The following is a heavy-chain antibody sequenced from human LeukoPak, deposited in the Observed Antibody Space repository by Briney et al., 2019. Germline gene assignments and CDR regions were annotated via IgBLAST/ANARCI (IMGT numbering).Heavy chain of an antibody. J-gene: IGHJ4*02. D-gene: IGHD2-21*02. Sequence: AGRSLRLSCAASGFTFSSYGMHWVRQAPGKGLEWVAVIWYDGSTKYYADSVKGRFTISRDNSKNTLYLQMNSLRAEDTAVYYCARDGSVVTAITLAYWGQGTLVTV. CDR1: GFTFSSYG. V-gene: IGHV3-33*01. CDR3: ARDGSVVTAITLAY. CDR2: IWYDGSTK.